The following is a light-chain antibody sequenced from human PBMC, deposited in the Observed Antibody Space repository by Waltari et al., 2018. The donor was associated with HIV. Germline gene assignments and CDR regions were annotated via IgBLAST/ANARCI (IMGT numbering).Light chain of an antibody. CDR2: DTS. CDR1: SGPVTSGHY. Sequence: QAVVTQEPSLTVSPGGTVTLTCSSSSGPVTSGHYPYWFQQKPGQAPRTLIDDTSSSQSWTPTRFSGSLLGGKAALTLSGALPEDEAEYYCLLSYSGSRPVIFGGGTKLTVL. V-gene: IGLV7-46*01. J-gene: IGLJ2*01. CDR3: LLSYSGSRPVI.